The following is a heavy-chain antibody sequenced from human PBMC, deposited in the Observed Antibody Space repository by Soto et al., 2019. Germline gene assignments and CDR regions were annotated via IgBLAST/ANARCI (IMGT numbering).Heavy chain of an antibody. CDR2: INPTTGDT. CDR3: ARGYCSSIGCSHYFDY. Sequence: ASVKVSCKASGYTFTGNYMLWVRQAPGQGLEWMALINPTTGDTKYAQKFQGRVTMTWDTAISTAYMELSRLRSDDTAIYFCARGYCSSIGCSHYFDYWGQGTLVTVSS. V-gene: IGHV1-2*02. CDR1: GYTFTGNY. J-gene: IGHJ4*02. D-gene: IGHD2-2*01.